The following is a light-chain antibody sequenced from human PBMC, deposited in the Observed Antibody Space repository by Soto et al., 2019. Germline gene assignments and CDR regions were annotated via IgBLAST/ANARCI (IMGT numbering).Light chain of an antibody. CDR2: EVN. CDR1: SSDVGGYNY. V-gene: IGLV2-14*01. CDR3: SSYTSNSPYV. Sequence: QSALTQPASVSGSPGQSITISCTGTSSDVGGYNYVSWYQLHPGKAPKLMIYEVNNRPSGVSNRFSGSKSGNTASLTISGLQAEDEADYYCSSYTSNSPYVFGTGTKVTVL. J-gene: IGLJ1*01.